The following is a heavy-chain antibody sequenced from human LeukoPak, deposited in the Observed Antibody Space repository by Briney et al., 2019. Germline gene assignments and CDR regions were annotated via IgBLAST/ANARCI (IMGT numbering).Heavy chain of an antibody. CDR2: IYPGDSDT. Sequence: GESLKISCQGSGYSFSNYWIHWVRQMPGKGLEWMGIIYPGDSDTTYNPSFQGQFSISADKSSSTAYLQWSSLRVSDTAIYYCARRVLDYGVETFDYWGQGTLVTVSS. D-gene: IGHD4-17*01. V-gene: IGHV5-51*01. J-gene: IGHJ4*02. CDR3: ARRVLDYGVETFDY. CDR1: GYSFSNYW.